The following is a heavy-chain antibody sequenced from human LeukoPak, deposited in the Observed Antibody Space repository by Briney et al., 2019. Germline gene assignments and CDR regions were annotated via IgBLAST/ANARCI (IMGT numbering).Heavy chain of an antibody. Sequence: PGGSLRLSCVASGFTFSKNWMHWVRQAPGKGLEWLTGISGFGGSTYYAASAKGRFTISRDNSGNTLFLQLNNLGVEDTAVYYCARRGGSSWSSFDYWGQGSLVTVSS. CDR3: ARRGGSSWSSFDY. J-gene: IGHJ4*02. V-gene: IGHV3-74*01. CDR2: ISGFGGST. D-gene: IGHD6-13*01. CDR1: GFTFSKNW.